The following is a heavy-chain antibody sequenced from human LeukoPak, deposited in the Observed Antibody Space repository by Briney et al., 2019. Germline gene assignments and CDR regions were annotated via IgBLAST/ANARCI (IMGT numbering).Heavy chain of an antibody. CDR1: GYTLTELS. J-gene: IGHJ4*02. Sequence: ASVKVSCKVSGYTLTELSMHWVRQAPGKGLEWMGRINPNSGGTNYAQKFQGRVTMTRDTSISTAYMELSRLRSDDTAVYYCARLAGTSIGYWGQGTLVTVSS. V-gene: IGHV1-2*06. D-gene: IGHD6-19*01. CDR3: ARLAGTSIGY. CDR2: INPNSGGT.